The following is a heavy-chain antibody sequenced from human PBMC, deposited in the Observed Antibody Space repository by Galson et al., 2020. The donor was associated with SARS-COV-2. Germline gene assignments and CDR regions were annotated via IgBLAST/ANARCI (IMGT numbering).Heavy chain of an antibody. J-gene: IGHJ4*02. CDR2: ISDSGGST. V-gene: IGHV3-23*01. CDR1: GFTFSNYA. CDR3: AKGIPGCSSGTCYCFDN. Sequence: GESLKIYCAASGFTFSNYAMTWVRQSRGKGLEWVSGISDSGGSTSYADSVKGRFTTSRDNSKDTLFLQMNSLRAEDTAVYYCAKGIPGCSSGTCYCFDNWGQGTLVTVSS. D-gene: IGHD2-15*01.